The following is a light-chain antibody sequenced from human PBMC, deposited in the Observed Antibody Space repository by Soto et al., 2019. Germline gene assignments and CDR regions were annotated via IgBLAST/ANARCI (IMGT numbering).Light chain of an antibody. J-gene: IGKJ1*01. CDR1: QNINSN. Sequence: IIMTPSPGTRSVSREEIAILSCSSSQNINSNLAWYQHKPGQAPRLLISGASTRATGIPDRFSGSGSGTEFTLTISSLQSDDFAVYYCQMYIRWPPWRFGEGTKVDIK. V-gene: IGKV3-15*01. CDR2: GAS. CDR3: QMYIRWPPWR.